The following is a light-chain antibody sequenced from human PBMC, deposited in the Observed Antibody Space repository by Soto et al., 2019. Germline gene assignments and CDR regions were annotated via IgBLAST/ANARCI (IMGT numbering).Light chain of an antibody. CDR2: DVS. V-gene: IGLV2-14*01. CDR3: SSYTSRNTLV. Sequence: QSALTQPASVSGSPGQSITISCIGTSSDVGGYNFVSWYQQHPGKAPKLMIYDVSTRPSGVSNRFSGSKSGNTASLTISGLQAEDEADYYCSSYTSRNTLVFGTGTKVTVL. CDR1: SSDVGGYNF. J-gene: IGLJ1*01.